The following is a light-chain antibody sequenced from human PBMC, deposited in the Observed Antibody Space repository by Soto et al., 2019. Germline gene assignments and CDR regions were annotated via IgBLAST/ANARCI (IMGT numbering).Light chain of an antibody. CDR1: QSINNL. CDR3: QQYDSYSLT. Sequence: HISRCSPYLSEYKGDRVTITCRASQSINNLLAWYQQKPGKAPKFLIYDVSTLESGVPSRFSGSGSGTEFTLTISSLQPEDFATYYFQQYDSYSLTLGGGTKVDSK. V-gene: IGKV1-5*01. CDR2: DVS. J-gene: IGKJ4*01.